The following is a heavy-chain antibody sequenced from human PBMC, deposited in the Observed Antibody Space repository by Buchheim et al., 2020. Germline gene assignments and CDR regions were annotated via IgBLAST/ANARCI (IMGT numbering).Heavy chain of an antibody. D-gene: IGHD1-26*01. CDR1: GFTFSSYA. CDR2: ISYDGSNK. J-gene: IGHJ5*02. CDR3: ARDKLVGSYGVTNWFDP. V-gene: IGHV3-30-3*01. Sequence: QVQLVESGGGVVQPGRSLRLSCAASGFTFSSYAMHWVRQAPGKGLEWVAVISYDGSNKYYADSVKGRFTISRDNSKNTLYLQMNSLRAEDTAVYYCARDKLVGSYGVTNWFDPWGQGTL.